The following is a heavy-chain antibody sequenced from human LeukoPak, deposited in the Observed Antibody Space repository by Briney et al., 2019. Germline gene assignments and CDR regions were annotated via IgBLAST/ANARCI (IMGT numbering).Heavy chain of an antibody. V-gene: IGHV3-74*01. Sequence: GGSLRLSCAASGFTFSTYWMHWVRQAPGKGLVWVSRIDTGGSTTLYADSVRGRFTISRDNSKSTVYLQMNSLRPEDTAVYYCARPSPPGDGYNPCDYWGPGALVIVSS. CDR1: GFTFSTYW. D-gene: IGHD5-24*01. CDR3: ARPSPPGDGYNPCDY. CDR2: IDTGGSTT. J-gene: IGHJ4*02.